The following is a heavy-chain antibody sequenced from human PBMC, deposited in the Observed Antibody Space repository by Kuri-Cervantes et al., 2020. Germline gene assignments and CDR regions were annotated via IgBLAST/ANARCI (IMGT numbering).Heavy chain of an antibody. J-gene: IGHJ4*02. CDR2: ISWNSGSI. CDR1: GFTFDDYA. D-gene: IGHD6-6*01. Sequence: GGSLRLSCAASGFTFDDYAMHWVRQAPGKGLEWVSGISWNSGSIGYADSVKGRFTISRDNAKNSLYLQMNSLRAEDTAVYYCAKSIGGRPGWGQGTLVTVSS. CDR3: AKSIGGRPG. V-gene: IGHV3-9*01.